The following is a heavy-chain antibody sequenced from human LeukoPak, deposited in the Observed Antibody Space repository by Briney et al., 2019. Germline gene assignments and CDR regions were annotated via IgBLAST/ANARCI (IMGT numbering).Heavy chain of an antibody. D-gene: IGHD1-26*01. CDR1: GFTFSSYG. CDR2: ISYDGSNK. CDR3: ASDGELAPPDI. Sequence: PGRSLRLSCAPSGFTFSSYGMHWVRHAPGKGLEWVAVISYDGSNKYYADSVKGRFTISRDNSKNTLYLQMNSLRAEDTAVYYCASDGELAPPDIWGQGTMVTVSS. J-gene: IGHJ3*02. V-gene: IGHV3-30*03.